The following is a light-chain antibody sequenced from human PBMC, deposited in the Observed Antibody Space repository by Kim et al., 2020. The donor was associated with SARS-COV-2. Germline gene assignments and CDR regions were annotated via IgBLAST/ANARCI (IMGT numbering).Light chain of an antibody. Sequence: QAVVTQEPSFSVSPGGTVTLTCGFSSGSVSTNHYPSWYQQAPGQAPRTLIYNTHTRSSGVPDRFSASILGDKAALTITGAQADDESDYYCVLYVGGGIRVFGGGTQLTVL. V-gene: IGLV8-61*01. J-gene: IGLJ3*02. CDR2: NTH. CDR1: SGSVSTNHY. CDR3: VLYVGGGIRV.